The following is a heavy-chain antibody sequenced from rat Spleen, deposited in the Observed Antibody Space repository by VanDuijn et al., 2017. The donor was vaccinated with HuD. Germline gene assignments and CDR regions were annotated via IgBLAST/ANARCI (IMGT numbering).Heavy chain of an antibody. CDR1: GFTFSDYG. CDR2: ITNTGGTT. Sequence: EVQLVESGGGLVQPGRSLKLSCAASGFTFSDYGMAWVRQAPGQGLEWVASITNTGGTTYYPDSVKGRFTISRDNAKSTLYLQMESLRSEDTATYYCATHNSGYGYFDYWGQGVMVTVSS. CDR3: ATHNSGYGYFDY. J-gene: IGHJ2*01. D-gene: IGHD4-3*01. V-gene: IGHV5S13*01.